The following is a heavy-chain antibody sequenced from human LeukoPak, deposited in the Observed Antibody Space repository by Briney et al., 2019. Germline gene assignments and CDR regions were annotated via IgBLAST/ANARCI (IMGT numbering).Heavy chain of an antibody. D-gene: IGHD3-10*01. CDR3: ARVGTYGSGSYLSWLDY. CDR2: INHSGST. J-gene: IGHJ4*02. V-gene: IGHV4-34*01. CDR1: GGSFSGYY. Sequence: SETLSLTCAVYGGSFSGYYWSWIRQPPGKGLEWIGEINHSGSTNYNPSLKSRVTISVDTSKNQFSLKLSSVTAADTAVYHCARVGTYGSGSYLSWLDYWGQGTLVTVSS.